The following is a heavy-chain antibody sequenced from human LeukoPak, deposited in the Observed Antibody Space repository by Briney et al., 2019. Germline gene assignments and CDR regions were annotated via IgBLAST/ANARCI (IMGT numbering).Heavy chain of an antibody. CDR2: IYYSGST. J-gene: IGHJ5*02. D-gene: IGHD2-15*01. CDR3: ARDLGYCSGGSCYSGPNWFDP. V-gene: IGHV4-30-4*01. Sequence: SKTLSLTCTVSGGSISSGAYYWSWIRQPPGKGLEWIGYIYYSGSTYYNPSLRSRVTISVDTSKNQFSLKLSSVTAADTAVYYCARDLGYCSGGSCYSGPNWFDPWGQGTLVTVSS. CDR1: GGSISSGAYY.